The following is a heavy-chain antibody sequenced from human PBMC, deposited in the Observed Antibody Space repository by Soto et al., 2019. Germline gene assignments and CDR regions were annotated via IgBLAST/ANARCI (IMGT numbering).Heavy chain of an antibody. CDR2: ISSSSSYI. D-gene: IGHD3-10*01. CDR1: GFTFSSYS. Sequence: GGSLRLSCAASGFTFSSYSINWVRQAPGKGLEWVSSISSSSSYIYYADSVKGRFTTSRDNAKNSLYLQMNSLRAEDTAVYYCARAVYYGSGRYYYYYFGMDVWGQGTTVTVSS. CDR3: ARAVYYGSGRYYYYYFGMDV. J-gene: IGHJ6*02. V-gene: IGHV3-21*01.